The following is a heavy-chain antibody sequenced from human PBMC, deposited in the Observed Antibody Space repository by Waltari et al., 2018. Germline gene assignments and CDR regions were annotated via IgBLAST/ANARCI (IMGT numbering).Heavy chain of an antibody. CDR3: ARAPSSGPLRVFDY. Sequence: QVQVVQSGAEVKKPGASVKVSCKAAGSTFSGYYLHWVRQAPGQGLEWMGWINSNSGGTNYAQKFQGRVTMTRDTSISTAYMELSSLRSDDAAVYYCARAPSSGPLRVFDYWGQGTLVTVSS. CDR2: INSNSGGT. V-gene: IGHV1-2*02. J-gene: IGHJ4*02. CDR1: GSTFSGYY. D-gene: IGHD6-19*01.